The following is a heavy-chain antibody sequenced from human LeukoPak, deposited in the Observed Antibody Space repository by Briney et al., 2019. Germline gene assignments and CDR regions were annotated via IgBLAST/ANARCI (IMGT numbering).Heavy chain of an antibody. J-gene: IGHJ4*02. CDR3: ARRERYCSSTSCYSYFDY. CDR1: GGSISSYY. CDR2: IYYSGST. Sequence: SETLSLTCTVSGGSISSYYWTWIRQPPGKGLEWIGYIYYSGSTNYNPSLKSRVTISVDTSKNQFSLRLSSVTAADTDVYYCARRERYCSSTSCYSYFDYWGQGTLVTVSS. V-gene: IGHV4-59*01. D-gene: IGHD2-2*02.